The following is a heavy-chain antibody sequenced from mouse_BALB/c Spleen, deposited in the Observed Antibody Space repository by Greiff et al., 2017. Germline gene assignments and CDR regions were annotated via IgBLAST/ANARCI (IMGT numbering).Heavy chain of an antibody. D-gene: IGHD1-1*01. CDR2: IDPANGNT. CDR3: AGPLYYYGSSYFDY. CDR1: GFNIKDTY. Sequence: VQLQQSGAELVKPGASVKLSCTASGFNIKDTYMHWVKQRPEQGLEWIGRIDPANGNTKYDPKFQGKATITADTSSNTAYLQLSSLTSDDTAVYYCAGPLYYYGSSYFDYWGQGTTLTVSS. J-gene: IGHJ2*01. V-gene: IGHV14-3*02.